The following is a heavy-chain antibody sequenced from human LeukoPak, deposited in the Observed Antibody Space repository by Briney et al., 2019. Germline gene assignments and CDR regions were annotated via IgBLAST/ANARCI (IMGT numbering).Heavy chain of an antibody. J-gene: IGHJ5*02. CDR3: ARVKGCSGGSCHLQGNWFDP. CDR1: GFTFSSYS. V-gene: IGHV3-21*01. CDR2: ISSSSSYI. Sequence: GGSLRLSCAASGFTFSSYSMNWVRQAPGKGLEWVSSISSSSSYIYYADSVKGRFTISRDNAKNSLYLQMNSLRAEDTAVYYCARVKGCSGGSCHLQGNWFDPWGQGTPVTVSS. D-gene: IGHD2-15*01.